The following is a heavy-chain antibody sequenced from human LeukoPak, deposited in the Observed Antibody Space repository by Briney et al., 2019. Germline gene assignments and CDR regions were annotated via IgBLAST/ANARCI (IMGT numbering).Heavy chain of an antibody. CDR2: IYHSGST. CDR1: GYSISSGYY. J-gene: IGHJ4*02. CDR3: ARRFGIGAFDY. Sequence: PSETLSLTCAVSGYSISSGYYWGWIRQPPGKGLEWIGSIYHSGSTYYNPSLKSRVTISVDTSKNQFSLKLSSVTAADTAVYYCARRFGIGAFDYWGQGTLVTVSS. V-gene: IGHV4-38-2*01. D-gene: IGHD2/OR15-2a*01.